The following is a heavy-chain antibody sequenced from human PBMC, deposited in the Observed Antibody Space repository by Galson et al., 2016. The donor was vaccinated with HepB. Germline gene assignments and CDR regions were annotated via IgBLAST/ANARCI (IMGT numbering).Heavy chain of an antibody. CDR1: GGSISSGAYY. CDR3: ARGGSGYSYGYDY. J-gene: IGHJ4*02. D-gene: IGHD5-18*01. Sequence: LSLTCTVSGGSISSGAYYWSWIRQHPGKGLEWIGYIYYRGSTYKNPSLKSRITMSIDTSKNQFSLKLSSVTAADTAVCYCARGGSGYSYGYDYWGQGTLVTVSS. CDR2: IYYRGST. V-gene: IGHV4-31*03.